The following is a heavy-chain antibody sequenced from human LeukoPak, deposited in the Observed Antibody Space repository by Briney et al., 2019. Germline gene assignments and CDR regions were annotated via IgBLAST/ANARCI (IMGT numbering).Heavy chain of an antibody. V-gene: IGHV4-4*02. J-gene: IGHJ4*02. D-gene: IGHD5-12*01. Sequence: SGTLSLTCAVSGGSISSNNWWSWVRQPPGKGLEWIGEIFHSGSTNYNPSLKSRATISVDKPKNQFSLKLSSVTAADTAVYYCAGGGVATVIDYWGQGTLVTVSS. CDR3: AGGGVATVIDY. CDR1: GGSISSNNW. CDR2: IFHSGST.